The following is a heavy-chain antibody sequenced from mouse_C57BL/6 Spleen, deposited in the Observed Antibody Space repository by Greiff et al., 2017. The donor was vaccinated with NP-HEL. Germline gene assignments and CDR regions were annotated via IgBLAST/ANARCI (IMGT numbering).Heavy chain of an antibody. CDR1: GYTFTDYN. CDR3: ARSDYYGSRTGYFDV. D-gene: IGHD1-1*01. Sequence: EVQLQQSGPELVKPGASVKIPCKASGYTFTDYNMDWVKQSHGKSLEWIGDINPNNGGTIYNQKFKGKATLTVDKSSSTAYMELRSLTSEDTAVYYWARSDYYGSRTGYFDVWGTGTTVTVSS. J-gene: IGHJ1*03. V-gene: IGHV1-18*01. CDR2: INPNNGGT.